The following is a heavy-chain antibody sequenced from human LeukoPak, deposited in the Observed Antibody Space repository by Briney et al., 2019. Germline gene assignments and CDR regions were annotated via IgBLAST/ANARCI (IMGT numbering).Heavy chain of an antibody. D-gene: IGHD2-15*01. J-gene: IGHJ3*02. CDR2: IYYSGST. V-gene: IGHV4-59*01. CDR1: GGSISSYY. Sequence: PSETLSLTCTVSGGSISSYYWSWIRQPPGKALEWIGYIYYSGSTSYNPSLKSRVTISLDTSKNQFSLKLSSVTAADTASYYCARYIVSYPHDAFDIWDQGTMVTVSS. CDR3: ARYIVSYPHDAFDI.